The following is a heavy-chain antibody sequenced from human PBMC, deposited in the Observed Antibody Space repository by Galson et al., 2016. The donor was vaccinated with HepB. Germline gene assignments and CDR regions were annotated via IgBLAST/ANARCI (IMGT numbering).Heavy chain of an antibody. V-gene: IGHV1-69*13. D-gene: IGHD1-26*01. Sequence: SVRVSCKASGGTFSSYAISWVRQAPGQGLEWIGGIIPIFGTANYAQKFQGRVTITADESTSTVYMALSNLRSEDTAPYYCARERGWGLRLFDFVYWGQGTLVTVSS. J-gene: IGHJ4*02. CDR1: GGTFSSYA. CDR2: IIPIFGTA. CDR3: ARERGWGLRLFDFVY.